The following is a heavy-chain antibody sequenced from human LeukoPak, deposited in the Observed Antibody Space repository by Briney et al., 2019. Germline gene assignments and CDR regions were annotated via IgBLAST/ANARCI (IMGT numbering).Heavy chain of an antibody. CDR1: GGSFSGYY. D-gene: IGHD3-10*01. CDR3: ARDRGAATFGY. CDR2: INHSGST. J-gene: IGHJ4*02. Sequence: KSSETLSLTCAVYGGSFSGYYWSWIRQPPGKGLEWIGEINHSGSTNYNPSLKSRVTISVDTSKNQFSLKLSSVTAADTAVYYCARDRGAATFGYWGQGTLVTVSS. V-gene: IGHV4-34*01.